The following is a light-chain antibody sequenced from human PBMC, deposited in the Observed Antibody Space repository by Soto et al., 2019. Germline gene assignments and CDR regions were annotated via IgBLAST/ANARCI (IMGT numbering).Light chain of an antibody. CDR2: GNN. Sequence: QSVLTQPPSVSGAPGQRVTISCTGSSSNIGAGYDVHYYQQLPGTAPKLLIYGNNNRPSGVPDRLSGSKSGTSASLAITGLQAEDEADYYCQSYDSSLSGWVFGGGTKVTVL. CDR3: QSYDSSLSGWV. V-gene: IGLV1-40*01. J-gene: IGLJ3*02. CDR1: SSNIGAGYD.